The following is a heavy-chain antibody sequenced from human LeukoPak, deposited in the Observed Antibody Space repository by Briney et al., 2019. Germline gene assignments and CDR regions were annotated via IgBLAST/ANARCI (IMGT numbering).Heavy chain of an antibody. J-gene: IGHJ4*02. D-gene: IGHD7-27*01. V-gene: IGHV3-74*01. CDR1: GFTFSTYS. CDR3: VRALMGTSDH. Sequence: GGSLRLSCAASGFTFSTYSMNWVRQGPGKGLVWVSRMNSDGSTTNYADSVKGRFTISRDNAKNTLYLQMNSLRAEDTAVYYCVRALMGTSDHWGQGSLVTVSS. CDR2: MNSDGSTT.